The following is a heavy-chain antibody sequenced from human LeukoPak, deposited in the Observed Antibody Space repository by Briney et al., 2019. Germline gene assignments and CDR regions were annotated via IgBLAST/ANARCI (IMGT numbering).Heavy chain of an antibody. CDR1: GFTFRSYG. J-gene: IGHJ5*02. Sequence: PGGSLRLSCAASGFTFRSYGVHWVRQAPGKGLGRVAVIWYDGSNKYYADSVKGRFTISRDNSKNTLYLQMNSLRAEDTAVYYCARLYGTYPGWFDPWGQGTLVTVSS. CDR2: IWYDGSNK. CDR3: ARLYGTYPGWFDP. V-gene: IGHV3-33*01. D-gene: IGHD4-17*01.